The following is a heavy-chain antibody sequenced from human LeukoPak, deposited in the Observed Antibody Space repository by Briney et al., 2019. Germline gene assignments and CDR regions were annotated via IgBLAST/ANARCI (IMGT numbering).Heavy chain of an antibody. V-gene: IGHV4-4*02. CDR1: GGSISSSNW. D-gene: IGHD2-15*01. CDR3: ARDIGYCSGGSCPTHDAFDI. Sequence: SETLSLTCAVSGGSISSSNWWSWVRQPPGKGLEWIGEIYHSGSTNYNPSLKSRVTISVDKSKNQFSLKLSSVTAADTAVYYCARDIGYCSGGSCPTHDAFDIWGQGTMVTVSS. CDR2: IYHSGST. J-gene: IGHJ3*02.